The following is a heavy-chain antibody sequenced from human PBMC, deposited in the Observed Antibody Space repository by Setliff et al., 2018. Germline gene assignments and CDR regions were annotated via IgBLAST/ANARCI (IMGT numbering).Heavy chain of an antibody. CDR2: ISANNGHT. D-gene: IGHD3-3*01. V-gene: IGHV1-18*01. J-gene: IGHJ4*02. CDR1: GYIFSTYG. Sequence: ASVKVSCKASGYIFSTYGITWVRQAPGQGLEWMGWISANNGHTKYVQKFQGRVTMTTDTSTATAYMELRGLRSDDTAVYFCARPRSPKISIFGVTPFDYWGQGTLVTVSS. CDR3: ARPRSPKISIFGVTPFDY.